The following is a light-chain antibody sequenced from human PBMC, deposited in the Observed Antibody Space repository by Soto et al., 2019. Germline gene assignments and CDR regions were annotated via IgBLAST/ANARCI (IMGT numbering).Light chain of an antibody. Sequence: DIQMTQSPSSLSASVGDRVTITCRASQSISSYLNWYQQKPGKAPKLLIYAASSLQSGVPSRFSGSGSATDFTLTIRSLQPEDFATYYCQQSYSTFGQGTRLEIK. V-gene: IGKV1-39*01. CDR2: AAS. J-gene: IGKJ5*01. CDR1: QSISSY. CDR3: QQSYST.